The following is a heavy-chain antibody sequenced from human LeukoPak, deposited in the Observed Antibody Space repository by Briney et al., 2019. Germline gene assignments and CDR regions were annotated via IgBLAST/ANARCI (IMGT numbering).Heavy chain of an antibody. CDR1: GFTFSSYG. J-gene: IGHJ4*02. D-gene: IGHD4-17*01. CDR2: IRYDGSSK. CDR3: ANRRDYGAY. V-gene: IGHV3-30*02. Sequence: PGGTLRLSCAASGFTFSSYGMHWVRQAPGKGLEWVAFIRYDGSSKYYADSVKGRFTISRDNSKNTLYLQMNSLRAEDTAVYYSANRRDYGAYWAQGTLVTVSS.